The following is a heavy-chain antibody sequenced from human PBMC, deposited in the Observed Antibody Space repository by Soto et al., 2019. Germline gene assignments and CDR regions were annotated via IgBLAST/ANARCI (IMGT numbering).Heavy chain of an antibody. CDR2: ISSSSSYI. CDR3: ASQPGSSGLNWFDP. J-gene: IGHJ5*02. D-gene: IGHD6-19*01. Sequence: PGGSLRLSCAASGFTFSSYSMNWVRQAPGKGLEWVSSISSSSSYIYYADSVKGRFTISRDNAKNSLYLQMNSLRAEGTAVYYCASQPGSSGLNWFDPWGQGTLVTVSS. V-gene: IGHV3-21*01. CDR1: GFTFSSYS.